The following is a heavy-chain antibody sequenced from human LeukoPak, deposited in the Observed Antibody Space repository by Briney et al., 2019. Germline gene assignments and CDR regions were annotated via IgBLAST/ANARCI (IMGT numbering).Heavy chain of an antibody. D-gene: IGHD2-15*01. J-gene: IGHJ6*02. CDR1: GFTFSSYE. V-gene: IGHV3-48*03. Sequence: PGGSLRLSCEASGFTFSSYEMNWVRQAPGKGLEWVSYISSSGKTIYYADSTKGRFTVSRDNAKNSLYLQMNSLRAEDTAVYYCAKDFYCSGGTCYGMDVWGQGTTVTVSS. CDR3: AKDFYCSGGTCYGMDV. CDR2: ISSSGKTI.